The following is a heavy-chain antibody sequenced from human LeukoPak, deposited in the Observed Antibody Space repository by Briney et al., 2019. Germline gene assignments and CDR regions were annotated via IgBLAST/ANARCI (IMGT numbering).Heavy chain of an antibody. CDR2: INPNSGDT. J-gene: IGHJ3*01. Sequence: AASVKVSCKASGYTFTAYNMHWVRQAPGQGLEWMGWINPNSGDTNYAQKFQSRVTMTRDTSINTAYMELSSLRADDTALYYCARSGAALPWGQGTMVTVSS. CDR1: GYTFTAYN. D-gene: IGHD6-13*01. CDR3: ARSGAALP. V-gene: IGHV1-2*02.